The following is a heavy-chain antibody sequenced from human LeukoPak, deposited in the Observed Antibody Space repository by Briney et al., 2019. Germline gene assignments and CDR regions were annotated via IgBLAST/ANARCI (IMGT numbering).Heavy chain of an antibody. CDR3: AKDLGTTVTRIDY. V-gene: IGHV3-30*18. D-gene: IGHD4-17*01. J-gene: IGHJ4*02. CDR1: GFTFSSYG. Sequence: GGSLRLSCAASGFTFSSYGMHWVRQAPGKGLEWVAVISYDGSNKYYADSVKGRFTISRDNSKNTLYLQMNSLRAEDTAMYYCAKDLGTTVTRIDYWGQGTLVTVSS. CDR2: ISYDGSNK.